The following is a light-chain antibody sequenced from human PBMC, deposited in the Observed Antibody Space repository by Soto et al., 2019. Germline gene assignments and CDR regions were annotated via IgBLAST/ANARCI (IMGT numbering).Light chain of an antibody. CDR3: QSYDSSLSQNV. CDR2: GNS. Sequence: QSVLTQPPSVSGAPGQRVTISCTGSSSNIGAGYDVHWYQQLPGTAPKLLIYGNSNRPSGVPDRFSGSNSGTSASLAITGLQAEDEADYYCQSYDSSLSQNVFGTGTKLTVL. CDR1: SSNIGAGYD. J-gene: IGLJ1*01. V-gene: IGLV1-40*01.